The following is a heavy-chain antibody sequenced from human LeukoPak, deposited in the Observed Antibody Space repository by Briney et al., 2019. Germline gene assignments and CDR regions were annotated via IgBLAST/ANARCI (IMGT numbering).Heavy chain of an antibody. CDR3: AKVYIGAARPQYYFDY. V-gene: IGHV3-23*01. J-gene: IGHJ4*02. Sequence: PGGSLRLSCAASGFTFSSYAMSWVRQAPGKGLEWVSAISGSGGSTYYAGSVKGRFTISRDNSKNTLYLQMNSLRAEDTAVYYCAKVYIGAARPQYYFDYWGQGTLVTVSS. D-gene: IGHD6-6*01. CDR2: ISGSGGST. CDR1: GFTFSSYA.